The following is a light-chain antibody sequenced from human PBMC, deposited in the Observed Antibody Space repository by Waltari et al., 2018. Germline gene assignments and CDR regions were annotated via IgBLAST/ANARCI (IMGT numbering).Light chain of an antibody. V-gene: IGLV1-47*01. J-gene: IGLJ3*02. CDR3: AVWDDSLSGRV. Sequence: QSVLTQPPSASGTPGQRVTISCSGSRSNIGNNYVSWYQQLPGTAPKLLIYRNNQRPSGVPDRCSGSKSGTSASLAISGLRSEDEADYYCAVWDDSLSGRVFGGGTKVTVL. CDR1: RSNIGNNY. CDR2: RNN.